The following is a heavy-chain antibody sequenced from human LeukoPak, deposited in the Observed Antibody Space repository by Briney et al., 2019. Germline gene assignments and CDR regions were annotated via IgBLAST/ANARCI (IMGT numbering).Heavy chain of an antibody. Sequence: GGSLRLSCAASRFTFSSYWMSWVRQAPGKGLEWVANIKQDGSEKYYVDSVKGRFTISRDNAKNSLYLQMNSLRAEDTAVYYCAREAQGYYYYYYGMDVWGQGTTVTVSS. V-gene: IGHV3-7*01. CDR3: AREAQGYYYYYYGMDV. CDR2: IKQDGSEK. CDR1: RFTFSSYW. J-gene: IGHJ6*02.